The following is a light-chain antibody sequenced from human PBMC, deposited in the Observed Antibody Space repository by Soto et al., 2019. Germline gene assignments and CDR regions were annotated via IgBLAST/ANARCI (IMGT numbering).Light chain of an antibody. V-gene: IGLV2-14*01. J-gene: IGLJ1*01. CDR3: SSYTSSDIKV. CDR2: EVS. CDR1: SSDVGDFNY. Sequence: QSVLTQPAYVSGSPGQSITISCTGTSSDVGDFNYVSWYQQHPGKAPKLLIYEVSNRPSGVSSRFSGSQSGNTASLTISGLQAEDEADYYCSSYTSSDIKVFGNGTKVTVL.